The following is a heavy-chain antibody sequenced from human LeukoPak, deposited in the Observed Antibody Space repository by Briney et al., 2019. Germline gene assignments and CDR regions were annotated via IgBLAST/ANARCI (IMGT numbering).Heavy chain of an antibody. CDR3: TRHLSEFPFDY. CDR2: ISSSSSHI. CDR1: GFTFGTYS. V-gene: IGHV3-21*01. Sequence: PGGSLRLSCAASGFTFGTYSMNWVRQAPGKGLEWVASISSSSSHIYHADSAKGRFTISRDNAKNSLYLQMNSLRAEDTAVYYCTRHLSEFPFDYWGQGTLVTVSS. J-gene: IGHJ4*02.